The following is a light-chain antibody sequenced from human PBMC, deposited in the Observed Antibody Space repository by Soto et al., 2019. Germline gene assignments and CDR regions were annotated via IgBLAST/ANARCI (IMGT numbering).Light chain of an antibody. CDR3: CSFAGSITFLV. CDR2: EVN. V-gene: IGLV2-23*02. J-gene: IGLJ3*02. CDR1: TSDVGGYDV. Sequence: QSALTQPASVSGSPGQSITISCSGTTSDVGGYDVVSWYQQHPGKAPKLMIFEVNQRPSGVSDRFSGSKSGNTASLTISGLQPGDEADYSCCSFAGSITFLVFGGGTKLTVL.